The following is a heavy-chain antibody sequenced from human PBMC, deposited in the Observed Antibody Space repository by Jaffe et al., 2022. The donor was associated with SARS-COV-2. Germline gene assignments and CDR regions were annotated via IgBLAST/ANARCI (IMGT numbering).Heavy chain of an antibody. D-gene: IGHD6-19*01. Sequence: EVQLVESGGGLVQPGGSLRLSCAASGFTFSSYEMNWVRQAPGKGLEWVSYISSSGSTIYYADSVKGRFTISRDNAKNSLYLQMNSLRAEDTAVYYCASGGSGWPDEYFQHWGQGTLVTVSS. J-gene: IGHJ1*01. V-gene: IGHV3-48*03. CDR3: ASGGSGWPDEYFQH. CDR2: ISSSGSTI. CDR1: GFTFSSYE.